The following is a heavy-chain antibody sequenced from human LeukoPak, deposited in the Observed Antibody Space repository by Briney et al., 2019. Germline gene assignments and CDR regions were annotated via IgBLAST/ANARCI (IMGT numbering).Heavy chain of an antibody. Sequence: GGSLRLSCAASGFTFSTYSMNWVRQAPGKGLGWVSYISSSSSYTNYADSVKGRFTISRDNAKNSLYLQMNSLRAEDTAVYYCARGWVVRGVNPGGAFDIWGQGTMVTVSS. J-gene: IGHJ3*02. CDR2: ISSSSSYT. D-gene: IGHD3-10*01. V-gene: IGHV3-21*05. CDR1: GFTFSTYS. CDR3: ARGWVVRGVNPGGAFDI.